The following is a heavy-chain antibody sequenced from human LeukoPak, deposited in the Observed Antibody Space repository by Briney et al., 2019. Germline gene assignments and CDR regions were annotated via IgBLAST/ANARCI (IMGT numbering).Heavy chain of an antibody. Sequence: PGGSLRLSCAAPGFTFSSYWMHWVRQAPGKGLVWVSRINSDGSSTKYADSVKGRFTISRDNAKNTLYVQMNNLRAEDTAVYYCARVDPKAPGDYSWGRGTLVTVSS. J-gene: IGHJ4*02. D-gene: IGHD2-2*03. V-gene: IGHV3-74*03. CDR2: INSDGSST. CDR1: GFTFSSYW. CDR3: ARVDPKAPGDYS.